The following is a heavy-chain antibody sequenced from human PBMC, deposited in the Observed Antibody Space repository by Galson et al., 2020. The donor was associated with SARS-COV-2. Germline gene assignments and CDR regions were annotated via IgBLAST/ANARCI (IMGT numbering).Heavy chain of an antibody. CDR2: IGGSSDVI. J-gene: IGHJ4*02. CDR1: GFTFSTSY. V-gene: IGHV3-48*02. Sequence: GGSLRLSCAASGFTFSTSYMSWVRQAPGKGLEWLSYIGGSSDVIKYADSVMGRFTISRDNAKNLLYLQMNSLRDEDTAVYYCAGWYIRFWGQGTLVTVSS. D-gene: IGHD6-19*01. CDR3: AGWYIRF.